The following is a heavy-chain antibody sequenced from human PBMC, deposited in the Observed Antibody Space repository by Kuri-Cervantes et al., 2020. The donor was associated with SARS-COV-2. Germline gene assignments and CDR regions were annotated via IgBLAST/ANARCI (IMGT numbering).Heavy chain of an antibody. CDR2: ISYDGSNK. D-gene: IGHD6-19*01. CDR1: GFTFSSYS. J-gene: IGHJ4*02. CDR3: AREPIAVAGIFFDY. Sequence: GGSLRLSCAASGFTFSSYSMNWVRQAPGKGLEWVAVISYDGSNKYYADSVKGRFTISRDNSKNTLYLQMNSLRAEDTAVYYCAREPIAVAGIFFDYWGQGTLVTVSS. V-gene: IGHV3-30*03.